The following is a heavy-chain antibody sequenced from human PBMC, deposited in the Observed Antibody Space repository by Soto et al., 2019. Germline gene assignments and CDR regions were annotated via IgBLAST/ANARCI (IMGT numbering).Heavy chain of an antibody. CDR3: AIFDSSGYWSRFDY. Sequence: ASVKVSCKVSGYTLTELSMHWVRQAPGKGLEWMGGFDPEDGETIYAQKFQGRVTMTEDTSTDTAYMELSSLRSEDTAVYYCAIFDSSGYWSRFDYWGQGTLVTVSS. CDR1: GYTLTELS. CDR2: FDPEDGET. V-gene: IGHV1-24*01. J-gene: IGHJ4*02. D-gene: IGHD3-22*01.